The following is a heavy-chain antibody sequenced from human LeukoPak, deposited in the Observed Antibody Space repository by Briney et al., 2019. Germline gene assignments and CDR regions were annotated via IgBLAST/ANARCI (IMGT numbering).Heavy chain of an antibody. D-gene: IGHD3-3*01. CDR1: GYTFTSYY. J-gene: IGHJ4*02. CDR2: INPSGGST. Sequence: ASVKFSCKASGYTFTSYYMHWVRQAPGQGLEWMGIINPSGGSTSYAQKFQGRVTMTRDMSTSTVYMELSSLRSEDTAVYYCARESAPQTIGLDYWGQGTLVTVSS. V-gene: IGHV1-46*01. CDR3: ARESAPQTIGLDY.